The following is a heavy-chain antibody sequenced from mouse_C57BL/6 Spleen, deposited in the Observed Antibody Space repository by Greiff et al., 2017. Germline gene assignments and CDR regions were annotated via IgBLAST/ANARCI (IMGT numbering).Heavy chain of an antibody. V-gene: IGHV5-17*01. CDR1: GFTFSDYG. Sequence: DVKLVESGGGLVKPGGSLKLSCAASGFTFSDYGMHWVRQAPEKGLEWVAYISSGSSTIYYADTVKGRFTISRDNAKNTLFLQMTSLRSEDTAMYYCARNYGSRGYYFDYWGQGTTLTVSS. CDR3: ARNYGSRGYYFDY. CDR2: ISSGSSTI. D-gene: IGHD1-1*01. J-gene: IGHJ2*01.